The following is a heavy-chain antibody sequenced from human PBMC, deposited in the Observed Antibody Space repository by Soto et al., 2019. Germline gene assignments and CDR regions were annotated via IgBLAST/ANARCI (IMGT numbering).Heavy chain of an antibody. J-gene: IGHJ3*02. CDR1: GGYINSHY. CDR3: ARSTWGYAFDI. D-gene: IGHD3-16*01. CDR2: IDYSGST. V-gene: IGHV4-59*08. Sequence: QVQLQESGPGLVKPSETLSLTCTVSGGYINSHYWTWIRQPPGKGLEWIGYIDYSGSTDYNPSLKSRVTILTDKSKSHFSLRLTSLPAADTAVYYCARSTWGYAFDIWGQGAVVTVSS.